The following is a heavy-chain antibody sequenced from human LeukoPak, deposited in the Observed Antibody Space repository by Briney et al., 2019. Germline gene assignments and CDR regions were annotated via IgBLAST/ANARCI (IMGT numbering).Heavy chain of an antibody. D-gene: IGHD6-13*01. Sequence: ASVKVSCKASGYTFTSYYMHWVRQAPGQGLEWMGIINPSGGSTSYAQKFQGRVTITRDMSTSTAYMELSSLRSEDTAVYYCAANIAAAGTPFDYWGQGTLVTVSS. CDR3: AANIAAAGTPFDY. CDR1: GYTFTSYY. V-gene: IGHV1-46*01. J-gene: IGHJ4*02. CDR2: INPSGGST.